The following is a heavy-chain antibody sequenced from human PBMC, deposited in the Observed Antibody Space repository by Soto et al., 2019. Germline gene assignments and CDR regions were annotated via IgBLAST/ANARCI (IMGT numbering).Heavy chain of an antibody. CDR3: TRDWEITVSTWSFGGF. CDR2: IIPFHGVT. Sequence: QVQLVQSGAEVKKPGSSVKVSCKASGGTFSPYTINWVRQAPGQGLEWMGRIIPFHGVTNYAQKFQARVTITADKSTRTAYMELRGLRFEDTAMYYCTRDWEITVSTWSFGGFWGRGTLVTVSS. V-gene: IGHV1-69*08. CDR1: GGTFSPYT. D-gene: IGHD3-10*01. J-gene: IGHJ4*02.